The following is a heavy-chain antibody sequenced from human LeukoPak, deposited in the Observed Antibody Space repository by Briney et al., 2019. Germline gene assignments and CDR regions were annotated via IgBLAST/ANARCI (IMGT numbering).Heavy chain of an antibody. Sequence: PSETLSLTCTVSGGSISSSNYFWGWTRQPPGKGPEWIGSIYHSGTTYYDPSLKSRVTISVDTSKNQFSLKLSSVTAADTAVYYCARGQFQRDYWGQGTLVTVSS. D-gene: IGHD5-24*01. J-gene: IGHJ4*02. V-gene: IGHV4-39*01. CDR3: ARGQFQRDY. CDR1: GGSISSSNYF. CDR2: IYHSGTT.